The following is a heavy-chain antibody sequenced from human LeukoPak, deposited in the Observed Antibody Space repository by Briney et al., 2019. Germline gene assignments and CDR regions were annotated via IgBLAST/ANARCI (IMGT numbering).Heavy chain of an antibody. J-gene: IGHJ3*02. Sequence: GRSLRLSCAASGFTFSNYGMHWVRQAPGKGLEWVSSISSSSSYIYYADSVKGRFTISRDNAKNSLYLQMNSLRAEDTAVYYCARDRVPAAITDAFDIWGQGTMVTVSS. CDR3: ARDRVPAAITDAFDI. CDR1: GFTFSNYG. V-gene: IGHV3-21*01. D-gene: IGHD2-2*02. CDR2: ISSSSSYI.